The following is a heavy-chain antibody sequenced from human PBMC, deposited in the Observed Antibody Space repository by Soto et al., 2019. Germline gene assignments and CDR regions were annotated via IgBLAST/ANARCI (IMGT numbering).Heavy chain of an antibody. V-gene: IGHV4-30-2*06. CDR1: GGSISSGGYP. CDR2: IHHSGST. CDR3: AQGSTVTHYFDY. Sequence: PSETLSLTCAVSGGSISSGGYPWSWIRQSPGKGLEWIGYIHHSGSTYYKPSLKSRVTISLDRSKNQFSLKLTSVTAADTAVYYCAQGSTVTHYFDYWGQGTLVTVSS. D-gene: IGHD4-17*01. J-gene: IGHJ4*02.